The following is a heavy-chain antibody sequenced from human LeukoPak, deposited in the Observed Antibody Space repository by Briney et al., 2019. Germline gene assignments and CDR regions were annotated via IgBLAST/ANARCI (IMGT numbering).Heavy chain of an antibody. CDR2: ICGSGGST. D-gene: IGHD6-13*01. V-gene: IGHV3-23*01. J-gene: IGHJ4*02. CDR3: AKAGYSSFDY. CDR1: GFTFSSYA. Sequence: GGSLRLSCAASGFTFSSYAMSWVRQAPGKGLEWVSAICGSGGSTYYADSVKGRFTISRDNSKNTLYLQTNSLRAEDTAVYYCAKAGYSSFDYWGQGTLVTVSS.